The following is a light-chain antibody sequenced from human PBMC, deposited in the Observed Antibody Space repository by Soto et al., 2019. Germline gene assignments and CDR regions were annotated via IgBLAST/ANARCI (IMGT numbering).Light chain of an antibody. CDR2: GAS. Sequence: ERVMTQSPATLSVSPWEIATLSCRAIQSVFSNLAWYQQKPGQAPRLLIFGASSRATGVPARFSGSGSGTEFTLTINSLQSEDFAAYFCQQYDNLPLTFGPGTKVDIK. J-gene: IGKJ3*01. CDR3: QQYDNLPLT. V-gene: IGKV3-15*01. CDR1: QSVFSN.